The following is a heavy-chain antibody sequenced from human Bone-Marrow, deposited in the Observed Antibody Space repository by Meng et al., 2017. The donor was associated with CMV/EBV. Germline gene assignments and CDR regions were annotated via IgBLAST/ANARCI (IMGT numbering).Heavy chain of an antibody. CDR1: GFTFSSYA. D-gene: IGHD6-6*01. Sequence: GESLKISCAASGFTFSSYAMSWVRQAPGKGLEWVSAISGSGGSTYYADSVKGRFTISRDNSKNTLYLQMNSLRAEDTAVYYCAKDRLYSSSSDYWGQGTRVTGSS. CDR3: AKDRLYSSSSDY. CDR2: ISGSGGST. V-gene: IGHV3-23*01. J-gene: IGHJ4*02.